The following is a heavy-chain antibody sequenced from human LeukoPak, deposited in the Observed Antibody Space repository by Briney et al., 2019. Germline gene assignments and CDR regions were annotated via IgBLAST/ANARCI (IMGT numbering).Heavy chain of an antibody. Sequence: SETLSLTCNVSGDSINHYYWSWIRQPAGKGLEWIGLIYSSGLTTYNPSLKSRVTMSVDTSKNQLSLKLNSVTAADTAVYYCARAPRDSSVLDYWGQGTLVTVSS. V-gene: IGHV4-4*07. CDR2: IYSSGLT. CDR1: GDSINHYY. CDR3: ARAPRDSSVLDY. D-gene: IGHD2-15*01. J-gene: IGHJ4*02.